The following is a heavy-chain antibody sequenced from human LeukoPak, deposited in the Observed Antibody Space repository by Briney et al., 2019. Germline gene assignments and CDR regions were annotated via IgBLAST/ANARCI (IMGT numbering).Heavy chain of an antibody. Sequence: SETVSLTCAVYGGSFSGYYWSWIRQPPGKGLEWIGEINHSGSTNYNPSLKSRVTISVDTSKNQFSLKLSSVTAADTAVYYCASSVNWGRQDNWFDPWGQGTLVTVSS. J-gene: IGHJ5*02. CDR1: GGSFSGYY. D-gene: IGHD7-27*01. CDR2: INHSGST. V-gene: IGHV4-34*01. CDR3: ASSVNWGRQDNWFDP.